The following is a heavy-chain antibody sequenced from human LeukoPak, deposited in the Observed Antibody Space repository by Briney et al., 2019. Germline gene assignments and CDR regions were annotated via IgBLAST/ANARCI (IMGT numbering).Heavy chain of an antibody. Sequence: PGRSLRLSCAASGFTFSSYGMHWVRQAPGKGLEWVAVIWYDGSNKYYADSVKGRFTISRDNSKNTLYLQMNSLRAEDTAVYYCARGPLYSSWYGVDYWGQGTLVTVSS. CDR3: ARGPLYSSWYGVDY. CDR1: GFTFSSYG. D-gene: IGHD6-13*01. V-gene: IGHV3-33*01. J-gene: IGHJ4*02. CDR2: IWYDGSNK.